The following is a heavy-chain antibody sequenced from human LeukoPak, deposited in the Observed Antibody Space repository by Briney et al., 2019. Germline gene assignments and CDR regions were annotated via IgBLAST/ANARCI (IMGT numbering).Heavy chain of an antibody. CDR3: VKNSGWYCLDY. Sequence: GGSLRLSCESSGFSFSNYWMTWVRQARGKGLEWVADINQNGGQSYYVDSVKGRFTLSRGNAKNSLFLQLNSLRAEDTAVYYCVKNSGWYCLDYWGQGITVIVSS. V-gene: IGHV3-7*03. J-gene: IGHJ4*02. CDR2: INQNGGQS. D-gene: IGHD6-13*01. CDR1: GFSFSNYW.